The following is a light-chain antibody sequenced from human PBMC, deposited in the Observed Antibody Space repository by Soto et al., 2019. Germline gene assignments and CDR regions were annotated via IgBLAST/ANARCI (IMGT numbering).Light chain of an antibody. Sequence: DIQMTQSPSTLSASVGDRVTITCRASQTIISRWLAWYQQKPGEAPNLLIHDVSNLESGVPSRFSGSGAGTEFTLTIISLQPDDSATYYCQQYDSYPLTFGGGTKVDIK. CDR3: QQYDSYPLT. CDR2: DVS. CDR1: QTIISRW. J-gene: IGKJ4*01. V-gene: IGKV1-5*01.